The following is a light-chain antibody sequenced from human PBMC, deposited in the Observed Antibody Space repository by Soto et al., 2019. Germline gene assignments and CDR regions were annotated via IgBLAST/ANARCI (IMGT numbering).Light chain of an antibody. Sequence: IPLTQSPSSLSASVGDRVTITCRASQGISNYLAWYQQKPGKAPKLLIFVASTLQSGVPSRFSGSGSGTDFTLTISSLQPEDSATYYCQQVNSDPQTFGQGTRLEIK. V-gene: IGKV1-9*01. CDR3: QQVNSDPQT. J-gene: IGKJ5*01. CDR1: QGISNY. CDR2: VAS.